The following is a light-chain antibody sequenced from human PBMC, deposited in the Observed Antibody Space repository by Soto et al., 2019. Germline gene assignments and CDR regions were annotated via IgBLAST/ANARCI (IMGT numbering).Light chain of an antibody. J-gene: IGKJ1*01. V-gene: IGKV1-5*03. CDR3: KQYNSYWT. CDR2: KAS. CDR1: QSISSW. Sequence: DIQMTQSPSTLSASVGDRVTITCRASQSISSWLAWYQQKPGKAPKLLIYKASSLESGVPSRFSGSGSGTEFTLTISSLQPDDFAYYYCKQYNSYWTFGEGTKVEIK.